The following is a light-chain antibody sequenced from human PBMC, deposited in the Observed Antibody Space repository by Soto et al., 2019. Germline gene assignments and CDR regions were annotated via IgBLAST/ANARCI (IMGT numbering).Light chain of an antibody. CDR1: QSVSSN. CDR2: GAS. J-gene: IGKJ2*01. Sequence: EMVMTQSPATLSVSPGERATLSCRASQSVSSNLAWYQQKPGQAPRLLIYGASTRAIGIPARFRGSGSGTEFTLTISSLQSEDFAVYYCQQYDNWPPYTFGQGTKLEIK. CDR3: QQYDNWPPYT. V-gene: IGKV3-15*01.